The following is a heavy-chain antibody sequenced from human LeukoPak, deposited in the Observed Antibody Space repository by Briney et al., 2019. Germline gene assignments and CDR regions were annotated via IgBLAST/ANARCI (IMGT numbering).Heavy chain of an antibody. D-gene: IGHD2-15*01. CDR2: IISSSSFL. J-gene: IGHJ6*02. V-gene: IGHV3-21*04. CDR1: GFTFSSYS. CDR3: AKTLHYGMDV. Sequence: PGGSLRLSCAASGFTFSSYSMNWGRQAPGKGLEWVSSIISSSSFLYYADSVKGRFTISRDNAKNSLYLQVNSLRAEDTAVYYCAKTLHYGMDVWGQGTTVTASS.